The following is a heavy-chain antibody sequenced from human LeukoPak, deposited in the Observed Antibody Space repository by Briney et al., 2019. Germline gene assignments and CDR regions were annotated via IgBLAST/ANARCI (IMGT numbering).Heavy chain of an antibody. Sequence: SETLSLTCIVSGGSTSGGNYYWGWIRQPPGKGLEWIGEINHSGSTNYNPSLKSRVTISVDTSKNQFSLKLSSVTAADTAVYYCARVSKITFGGVIVIPSRYYYGMDVWGQGTTVTVSS. CDR2: INHSGST. CDR3: ARVSKITFGGVIVIPSRYYYGMDV. V-gene: IGHV4-39*07. CDR1: GGSTSGGNYY. D-gene: IGHD3-16*02. J-gene: IGHJ6*02.